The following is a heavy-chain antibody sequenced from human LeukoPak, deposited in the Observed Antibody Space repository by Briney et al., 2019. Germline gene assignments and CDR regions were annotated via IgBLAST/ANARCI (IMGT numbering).Heavy chain of an antibody. Sequence: PGGSLRLACAASGFTFSTYWMSWVRQARGKGLEWVSSISTSSTYIYYADSVKGRFTISRDNAKNSLYLQMNSLRAEDTAVYYCARDPPFIIGTTFFDYWGQGTLVTVSS. V-gene: IGHV3-21*01. J-gene: IGHJ4*02. CDR2: ISTSSTYI. CDR1: GFTFSTYW. D-gene: IGHD1-20*01. CDR3: ARDPPFIIGTTFFDY.